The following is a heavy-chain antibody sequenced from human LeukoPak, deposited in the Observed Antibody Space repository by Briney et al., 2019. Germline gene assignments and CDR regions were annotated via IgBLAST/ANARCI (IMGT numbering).Heavy chain of an antibody. D-gene: IGHD3-16*02. CDR3: ANLGDDRDYVWGSYRSDNSDY. J-gene: IGHJ4*02. V-gene: IGHV3-23*01. Sequence: PGGSLRLSCAASGFTFSSYAMSWVRQAPGKGLEWVSAISGSGGSTYYADSVKGRSTISRDNSKNTLYLQMYSLRAEDTAVYYCANLGDDRDYVWGSYRSDNSDYWGQGTLVTVSS. CDR2: ISGSGGST. CDR1: GFTFSSYA.